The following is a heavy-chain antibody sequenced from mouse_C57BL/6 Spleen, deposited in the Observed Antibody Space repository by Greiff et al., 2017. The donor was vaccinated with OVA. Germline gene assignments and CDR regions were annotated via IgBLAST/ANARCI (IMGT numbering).Heavy chain of an antibody. D-gene: IGHD2-4*01. J-gene: IGHJ2*01. CDR1: GYTFTDYY. CDR3: ARRGGYYDYDGNYFDY. V-gene: IGHV1-26*01. CDR2: INPNNGGT. Sequence: EVQLQQSGPELVKPGASVKISCKASGYTFTDYYMNWVKQSHGKSLEWIGDINPNNGGTSYNQKFKGKATLTVDKSSSTAYMELRSLTSEDSAVYYCARRGGYYDYDGNYFDYWGQGTTLTVSS.